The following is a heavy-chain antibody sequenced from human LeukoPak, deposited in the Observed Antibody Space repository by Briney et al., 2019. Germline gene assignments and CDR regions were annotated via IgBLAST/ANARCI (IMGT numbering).Heavy chain of an antibody. CDR3: AKDADSYGYAD. J-gene: IGHJ4*02. V-gene: IGHV3-33*06. D-gene: IGHD5-18*01. Sequence: HPGGSLRLSCAASGFTFSNYGIHWVRQAPGKGLGWVAVILYDGSDKYYADSVKGRFTISRDNSKNTLSLQMNSLRAEDTAVYYCAKDADSYGYADWGQGTLVTVSS. CDR1: GFTFSNYG. CDR2: ILYDGSDK.